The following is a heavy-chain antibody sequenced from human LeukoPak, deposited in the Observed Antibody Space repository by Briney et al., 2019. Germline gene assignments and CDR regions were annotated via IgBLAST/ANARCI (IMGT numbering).Heavy chain of an antibody. CDR3: AELGITMIGGV. D-gene: IGHD3-10*02. Sequence: GGSLRLSCAASGFTFSSYAMHWVRQAPGQGLEWVSYISSSGSTIYYADSVKGRFTISRDNAKNSLYLQMNSLRAEDTAVYYCAELGITMIGGVWGKGTTVTISS. CDR1: GFTFSSYA. V-gene: IGHV3-48*03. CDR2: ISSSGSTI. J-gene: IGHJ6*04.